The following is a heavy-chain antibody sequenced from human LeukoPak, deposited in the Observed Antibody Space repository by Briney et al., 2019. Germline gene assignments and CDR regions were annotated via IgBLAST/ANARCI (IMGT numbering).Heavy chain of an antibody. CDR3: AKDGRVWGSSSWWFDP. CDR2: INQDGTKK. D-gene: IGHD6-13*01. J-gene: IGHJ5*02. Sequence: GGSLRLSCAASGFNFRNSWMSWVRQAPGKGLEWVANINQDGTKKYYVDSVKGRFTISRDDARNSLSLQMNSLRAEDTAVYYCAKDGRVWGSSSWWFDPWGQGTLVTVSS. V-gene: IGHV3-7*01. CDR1: GFNFRNSW.